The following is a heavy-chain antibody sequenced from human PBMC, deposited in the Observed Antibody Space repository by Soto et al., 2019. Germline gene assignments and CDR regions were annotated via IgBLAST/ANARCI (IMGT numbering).Heavy chain of an antibody. CDR1: GGSFSGHY. CDR3: ARHLYHGNIAAAADHGMDV. D-gene: IGHD6-13*01. J-gene: IGHJ6*02. CDR2: INHSGST. V-gene: IGHV4-34*01. Sequence: APETLSLTCAGYGGSFSGHYWRRIRQPPGKGLGWIGEINHSGSTNYNPSLKSRVTISVDTSKNQFSLKLSSVTAADTAVYYCARHLYHGNIAAAADHGMDVWGQGTTVTVSS.